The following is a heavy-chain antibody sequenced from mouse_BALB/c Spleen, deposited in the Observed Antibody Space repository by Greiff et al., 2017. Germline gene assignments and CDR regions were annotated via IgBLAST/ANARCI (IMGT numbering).Heavy chain of an antibody. Sequence: EVKLVESGAELVQPGASVKLSCTASGFTFKDSCMHWVQQSPEQGLEWIGGIDPANGNTKYDPKFQGKATITADTSSNTAYMQLSSLTSEDTAVYCCANNPDNSTSCGMDYWGQGTSVTVSA. D-gene: IGHD2-14*01. CDR3: ANNPDNSTSCGMDY. J-gene: IGHJ4*01. CDR2: IDPANGNT. V-gene: IGHV14-3*02. CDR1: GFTFKDSC.